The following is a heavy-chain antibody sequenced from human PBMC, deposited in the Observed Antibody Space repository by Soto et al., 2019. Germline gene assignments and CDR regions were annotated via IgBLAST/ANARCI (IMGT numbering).Heavy chain of an antibody. D-gene: IGHD4-17*01. V-gene: IGHV3-15*01. J-gene: IGHJ4*01. CDR3: TTGRLTDYGGSVDY. Sequence: GWSLRLSCVSSVFTFIDAWMSWVRQAPGKGLEWLGRIKSKTDGGTTDYAAPVKDKFTISRDDSRNSLYLQMNSLKTEDTAVYYCTTGRLTDYGGSVDYWGHGTLVTVSS. CDR2: IKSKTDGGTT. CDR1: VFTFIDAW.